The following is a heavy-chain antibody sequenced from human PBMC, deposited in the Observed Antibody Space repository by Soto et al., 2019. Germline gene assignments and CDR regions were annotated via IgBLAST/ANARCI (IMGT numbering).Heavy chain of an antibody. CDR3: AGQNSSSWYPFDY. J-gene: IGHJ4*02. Sequence: YSLKISCKGSGYSFTSYWIGWVRQMPGKGLEWMGIIYPGDSDTRYSPSFQGQVTISADKSISTAYLQWSSLKASDTAMYYCAGQNSSSWYPFDYWGQGTLVTVSS. D-gene: IGHD6-13*01. CDR1: GYSFTSYW. V-gene: IGHV5-51*01. CDR2: IYPGDSDT.